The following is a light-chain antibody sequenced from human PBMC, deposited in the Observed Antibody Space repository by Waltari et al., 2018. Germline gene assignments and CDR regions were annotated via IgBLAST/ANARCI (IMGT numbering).Light chain of an antibody. CDR3: QQSYSVLWT. V-gene: IGKV1-39*01. CDR1: QSISRF. CDR2: AAS. Sequence: DIQMTQSPSSLSASVGDRVTINCRASQSISRFLNWFQQKPGKAPKLLIYAASSLESGVPPRFSGSGSGTDFTLTISSLQPEDFGTYYCQQSYSVLWTFGQGTKVDIK. J-gene: IGKJ1*01.